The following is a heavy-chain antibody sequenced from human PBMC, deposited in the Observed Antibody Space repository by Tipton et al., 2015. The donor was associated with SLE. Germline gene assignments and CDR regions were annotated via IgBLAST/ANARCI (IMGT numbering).Heavy chain of an antibody. J-gene: IGHJ4*02. CDR2: ISSSGNYI. D-gene: IGHD2-15*01. CDR1: GFTFSGFT. V-gene: IGHV3-21*01. Sequence: SLRLSCAVSGFTFSGFTMNWVRQAPGKGLEWLSSISSSGNYIFYADSVKGRFTISRDNAKKSLYLQMNSLRVEDTAVYYCARDAGSGPIYFDDWGQGTLVTVSS. CDR3: ARDAGSGPIYFDD.